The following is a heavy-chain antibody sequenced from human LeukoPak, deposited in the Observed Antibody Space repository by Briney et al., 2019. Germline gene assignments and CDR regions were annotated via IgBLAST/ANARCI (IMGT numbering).Heavy chain of an antibody. CDR1: GGSISSSNW. J-gene: IGHJ3*02. D-gene: IGHD3-10*01. CDR3: ARDAIMVRGVIITRARAFDI. V-gene: IGHV4-4*02. CDR2: IYHSGST. Sequence: SGTLSLTCAVSGGSISSSNWWSWVRQPPGKGLEWIGEIYHSGSTNYNPSLKSRVTISVDESKNQFSLKLSSVTAADTAVYYCARDAIMVRGVIITRARAFDIWGQGTMVTVSS.